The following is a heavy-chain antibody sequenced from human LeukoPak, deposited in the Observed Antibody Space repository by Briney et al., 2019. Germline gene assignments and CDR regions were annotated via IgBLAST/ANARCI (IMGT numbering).Heavy chain of an antibody. CDR3: ARERDGYNAFDI. V-gene: IGHV1-46*01. Sequence: ASVKVSYKASGYTFTSYYMHWVRQAAGQGLEWMGIINTSGGSTSYAQKFQGRVTMTRDTSTSTVYMELSSLRSEDTAVYYCARERDGYNAFDIWGQGTMVTVSS. J-gene: IGHJ3*02. CDR2: INTSGGST. D-gene: IGHD5-24*01. CDR1: GYTFTSYY.